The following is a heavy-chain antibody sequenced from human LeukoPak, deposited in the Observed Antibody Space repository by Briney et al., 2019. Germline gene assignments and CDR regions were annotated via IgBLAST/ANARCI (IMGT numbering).Heavy chain of an antibody. D-gene: IGHD3-22*01. CDR2: ISHSGST. Sequence: KSSETLSLTCTVSGYSISSGYYWGWIRQPPGKGLEWIGSISHSGSTYSNPSLKSRVTMSVDTSKNQFSLRLNSVTAADTAVYYCARTYSDSSGSYVNHWGQGTLVTVSS. V-gene: IGHV4-38-2*02. J-gene: IGHJ5*02. CDR3: ARTYSDSSGSYVNH. CDR1: GYSISSGYY.